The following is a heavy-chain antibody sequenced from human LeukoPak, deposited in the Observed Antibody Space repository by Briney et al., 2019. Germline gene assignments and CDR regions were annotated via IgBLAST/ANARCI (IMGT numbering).Heavy chain of an antibody. CDR2: IYYSGST. J-gene: IGHJ5*02. CDR1: GGSISSSSYY. CDR3: ARGYNASSGYYYP. Sequence: PSETLSLTCTVSGGSISSSSYYWGWIRQPPGKGLEWIGSIYYSGSTHYNPSLKSRVTISVDTSKNQFSLKLSSVTAADTAVYYCARGYNASSGYYYPWGQGTLVTVSS. D-gene: IGHD3-22*01. V-gene: IGHV4-39*07.